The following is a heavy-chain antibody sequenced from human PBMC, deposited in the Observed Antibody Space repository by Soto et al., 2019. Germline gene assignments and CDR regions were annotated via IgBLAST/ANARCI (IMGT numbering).Heavy chain of an antibody. J-gene: IGHJ4*02. V-gene: IGHV4-39*01. CDR3: LASSGWYGRAYYFDY. Sequence: SETLSLTCTVSGGSISSSSYYWGWIRQPPGKGLEWIGSIYYSGSTYYNPSLKSRVTISVDTSKNQFSLKLSSVTAADTAVYYCLASSGWYGRAYYFDYWGQGALVTVSS. D-gene: IGHD6-19*01. CDR1: GGSISSSSYY. CDR2: IYYSGST.